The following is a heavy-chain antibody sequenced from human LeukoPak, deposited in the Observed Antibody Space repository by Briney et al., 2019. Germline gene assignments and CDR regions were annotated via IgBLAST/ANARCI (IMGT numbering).Heavy chain of an antibody. CDR1: GYTVTRYY. J-gene: IGHJ4*02. CDR2: INPNIGGT. CDR3: VRERGFSSGTSCFPGAD. D-gene: IGHD2-2*01. Sequence: ASVRVSCKPSGYTVTRYYMHWVRQAPGQGLEWMGWINPNIGGTNKAQKFQRRVTMTRDTSITTANMELSRLRSDDTAVHYCVRERGFSSGTSCFPGADWGQGTLVTVSS. V-gene: IGHV1-2*02.